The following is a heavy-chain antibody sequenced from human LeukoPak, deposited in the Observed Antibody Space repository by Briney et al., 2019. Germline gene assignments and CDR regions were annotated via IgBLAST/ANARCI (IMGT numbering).Heavy chain of an antibody. CDR3: ARTRGDY. CDR2: INHSGST. J-gene: IGHJ4*02. Sequence: PSETLSLTCAVYGGSFSDYYWTWIRQPPGKGLEWIGEINHSGSTNYNPSLKSRVTISVDTSKNQFSLKLSSVTAADTAVYYCARTRGDYWGQGTLVTVSS. CDR1: GGSFSDYY. D-gene: IGHD2-2*01. V-gene: IGHV4-34*01.